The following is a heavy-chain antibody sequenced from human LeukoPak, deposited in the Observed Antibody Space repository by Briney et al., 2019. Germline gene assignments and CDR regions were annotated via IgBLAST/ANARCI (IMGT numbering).Heavy chain of an antibody. CDR2: ISGSGGST. D-gene: IGHD6-19*01. J-gene: IGHJ5*02. V-gene: IGHV3-23*01. CDR1: GFTFSSYA. CDR3: AKDRLGIAVAVPDWFDP. Sequence: GGSLRLSCAASGFTFSSYAMSRVRQAPGKGLEWVSAISGSGGSTYYADSVKGRFTISRDNSKNTLYLQMNSLRAEDTAVYYCAKDRLGIAVAVPDWFDPWGQGTLVTVSS.